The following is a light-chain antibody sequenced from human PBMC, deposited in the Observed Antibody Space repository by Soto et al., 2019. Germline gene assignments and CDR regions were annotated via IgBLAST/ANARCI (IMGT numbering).Light chain of an antibody. CDR1: SSDVGTYNY. CDR3: TSYTRDTALV. J-gene: IGLJ1*01. V-gene: IGLV2-14*01. Sequence: QSVLTQPASVSGSPGQSITISCTGTSSDVGTYNYVSWYQHHPGKAPKLIIYEVSNRPSGVSNRFSGSKSGSTASLTISGLQAEDEADYHCTSYTRDTALVVGTGTKV. CDR2: EVS.